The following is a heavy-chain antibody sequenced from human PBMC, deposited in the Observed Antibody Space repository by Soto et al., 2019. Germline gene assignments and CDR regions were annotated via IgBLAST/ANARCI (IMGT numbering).Heavy chain of an antibody. V-gene: IGHV3-23*01. CDR2: VSGSGGST. D-gene: IGHD5-12*01. CDR1: GFTFSSYA. J-gene: IGHJ4*02. Sequence: EVKLLESGGGLVQPGGSLRLSCTASGFTFSSYAMSWVRQAPGKGLEWVSSVSGSGGSTYYPDSVKGRFTISRDNSKDTVFLQMNSLRAEDTAVYYCAKDLEGSGYDSGNDYWGQGTLVIVAS. CDR3: AKDLEGSGYDSGNDY.